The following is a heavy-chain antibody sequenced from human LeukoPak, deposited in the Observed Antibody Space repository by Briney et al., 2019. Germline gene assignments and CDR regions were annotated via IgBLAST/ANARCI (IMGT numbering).Heavy chain of an antibody. D-gene: IGHD6-13*01. V-gene: IGHV4-61*01. CDR3: ARYSTSWYTFDY. CDR2: IYYSGST. Sequence: SETLSLTCTVSGGSVSGTSFYWSWIRQPPGKGLEWIGYIYYSGSTTYSPSLKSRVTISVDTSKNQFSLKLSPVTAADTAVYFCARYSTSWYTFDYWGQGTLVTVSS. J-gene: IGHJ4*02. CDR1: GGSVSGTSFY.